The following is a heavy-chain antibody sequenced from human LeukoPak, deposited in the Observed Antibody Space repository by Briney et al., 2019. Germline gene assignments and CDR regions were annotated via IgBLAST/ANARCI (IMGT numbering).Heavy chain of an antibody. V-gene: IGHV3-64D*09. J-gene: IGHJ4*02. CDR2: ISSDGGRT. D-gene: IGHD1-26*01. Sequence: GGSLRLSCAPSGFTFSRVAMFCVPQAPGKGLEYVSGISSDGGRTNYADSVKARFTISRDNSKVTLYLQMTSLRPEDTAIYYCVKDPSGNYFSLHYWGQGTLVTVSS. CDR1: GFTFSRVA. CDR3: VKDPSGNYFSLHY.